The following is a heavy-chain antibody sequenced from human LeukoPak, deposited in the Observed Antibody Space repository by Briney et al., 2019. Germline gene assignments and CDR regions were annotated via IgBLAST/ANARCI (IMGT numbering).Heavy chain of an antibody. CDR1: GFTFSSYG. D-gene: IGHD6-13*01. CDR3: AKDREYSSSPDYYYYGMDV. J-gene: IGHJ6*04. Sequence: GGSLRLSCAASGFTFSSYGMHWVRQAPGKGLEWVAVISYDGSNKYYADSVKGRFTISRDNSKNTLYLQMNSLRAEDTAVYYCAKDREYSSSPDYYYYGMDVWGKGTTLTVSS. CDR2: ISYDGSNK. V-gene: IGHV3-30*18.